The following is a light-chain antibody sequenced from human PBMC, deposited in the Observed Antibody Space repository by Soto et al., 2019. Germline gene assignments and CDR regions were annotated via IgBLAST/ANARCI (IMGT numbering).Light chain of an antibody. CDR2: DAS. CDR3: QHYYTYPWT. Sequence: IQMTQSPSSLSASVGDRAAITCRASLDIRSYLAWYQQKPGKAPELLIYDASSLESGVPSRFSGSGSGTEFTLTISSLQPDDFATYYCQHYYTYPWTFGQGTKVDIK. J-gene: IGKJ1*01. V-gene: IGKV1-5*01. CDR1: LDIRSY.